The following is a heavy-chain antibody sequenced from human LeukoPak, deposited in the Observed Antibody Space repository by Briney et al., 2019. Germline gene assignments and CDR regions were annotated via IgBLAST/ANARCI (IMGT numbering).Heavy chain of an antibody. CDR3: AKEFMVAAFGAQASDS. CDR1: RFTFSSYG. D-gene: IGHD6-13*01. V-gene: IGHV3-30*02. Sequence: PGGSLRLSCATSRFTFSSYGMHWVRQAPGKGLEWVAFIRYDGSNQYYGDSVKGRFSISRDNSKNTLYLQMNSLRAEDTALYYCAKEFMVAAFGAQASDSWGQGTLVTVSS. J-gene: IGHJ4*02. CDR2: IRYDGSNQ.